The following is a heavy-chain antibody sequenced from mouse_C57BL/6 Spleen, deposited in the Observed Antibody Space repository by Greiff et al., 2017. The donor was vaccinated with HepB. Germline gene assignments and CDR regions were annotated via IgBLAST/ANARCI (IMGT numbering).Heavy chain of an antibody. V-gene: IGHV3-6*01. CDR1: GYSITSGYY. CDR3: ARDGDYGTLAWFAY. Sequence: EVKLQESGPGLVKPSQSLSLTCSVTGYSITSGYYWNWIRQFPGNKLEWMGYISYDGSNNYNPSLKNRISITRDTSKNQFFLKLNSVTTEDTATYYCARDGDYGTLAWFAYWGQGTLVTVSA. D-gene: IGHD2-1*01. J-gene: IGHJ3*01. CDR2: ISYDGSN.